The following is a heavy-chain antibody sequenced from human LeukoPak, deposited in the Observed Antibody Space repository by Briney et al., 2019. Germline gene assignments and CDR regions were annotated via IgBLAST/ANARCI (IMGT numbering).Heavy chain of an antibody. CDR1: GYTFTRCY. CDR2: INPNSGGT. J-gene: IGHJ4*02. CDR3: ARDDPAYCFDY. V-gene: IGHV1-2*02. Sequence: GASVKVSCKASGYTFTRCYMHWVRQAPGQGLEWMGWINPNSGGTNYAQKFQGRVTMTRDTSISTAYMELSRLRSDDTAVYYCARDDPAYCFDYWGQGTLVTVSS.